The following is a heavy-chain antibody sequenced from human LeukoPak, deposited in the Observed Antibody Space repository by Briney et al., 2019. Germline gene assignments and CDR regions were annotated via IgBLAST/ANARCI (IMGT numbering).Heavy chain of an antibody. D-gene: IGHD6-19*01. CDR2: IYYSGST. J-gene: IGHJ4*02. CDR3: AREVAGTPWTDY. V-gene: IGHV4-39*02. Sequence: SETLSLTCTVSSGSISTSNYYWGWVRQPPGKGLEWIGNIYYSGSTYYNPSLKSRVTISVDMSKNQFSLKVNSVTAIDTAVYYCAREVAGTPWTDYWGQGTLVTVSS. CDR1: SGSISTSNYY.